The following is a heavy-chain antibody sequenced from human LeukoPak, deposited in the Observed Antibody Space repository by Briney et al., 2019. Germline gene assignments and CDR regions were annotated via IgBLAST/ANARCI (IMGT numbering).Heavy chain of an antibody. CDR1: RDSFRIHG. J-gene: IGHJ6*02. D-gene: IGHD4-17*01. Sequence: GGSLRLSCAPSRDSFRIHGMHCVRPTPGKRLECVAVVSYDGSNKYFADSVKGRFTISRDNSKNTLYLQMNSLRPEDTAVYYCAKDGGDDFGDLGYYYGLDVWGQGTTVTVSS. CDR3: AKDGGDDFGDLGYYYGLDV. CDR2: VSYDGSNK. V-gene: IGHV3-30*18.